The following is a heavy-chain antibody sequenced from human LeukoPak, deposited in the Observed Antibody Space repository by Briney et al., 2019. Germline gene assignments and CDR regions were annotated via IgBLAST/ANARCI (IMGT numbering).Heavy chain of an antibody. CDR1: GFTFSSYG. CDR3: TRDESPSDSSGYYDAFDI. Sequence: GGSLRLSCAASGFTFSSYGMHWVRQAPGKGLEWVANIKQDGSLKYYVDSVKGRFTISRDNAKNSLYLQMNSLRAEDTAVYYCTRDESPSDSSGYYDAFDIWGQGTMVTVSS. V-gene: IGHV3-7*01. CDR2: IKQDGSLK. J-gene: IGHJ3*02. D-gene: IGHD3-22*01.